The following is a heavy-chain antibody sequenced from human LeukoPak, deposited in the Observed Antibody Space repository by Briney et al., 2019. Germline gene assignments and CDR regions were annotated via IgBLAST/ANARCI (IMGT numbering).Heavy chain of an antibody. D-gene: IGHD6-19*01. J-gene: IGHJ6*04. CDR2: INPRGST. V-gene: IGHV4-34*01. Sequence: TPSETLSLTCGVSGGSFSSHYWTWIRQPPGKGLEWIGEINPRGSTNYNPSLESRVTGSADTSRNQLSMSLTSVTAADSAVYFCARGLRQGSAWSWGPKEKSYQYMDVWGTGTTVIVSS. CDR3: ARGLRQGSAWSWGPKEKSYQYMDV. CDR1: GGSFSSHY.